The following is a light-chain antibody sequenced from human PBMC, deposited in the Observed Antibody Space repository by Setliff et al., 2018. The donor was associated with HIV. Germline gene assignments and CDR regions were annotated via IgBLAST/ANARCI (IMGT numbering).Light chain of an antibody. CDR1: SSDVGGYNY. J-gene: IGLJ1*01. CDR2: EVS. Sequence: QSALTQPASVSGSPGQSITISCTGTSSDVGGYNYVSWYQQHPGKAPKLMIYEVSNRPSGVSDRFSGSKSGNTASLTISGPQTEDEADYFCSSYTSSSPLYVFGTGTKGTVL. CDR3: SSYTSSSPLYV. V-gene: IGLV2-14*01.